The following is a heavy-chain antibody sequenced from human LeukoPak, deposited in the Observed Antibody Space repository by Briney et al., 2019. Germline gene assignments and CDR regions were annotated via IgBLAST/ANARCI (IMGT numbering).Heavy chain of an antibody. CDR2: IRYDGSNK. V-gene: IGHV3-30*02. D-gene: IGHD2-2*01. Sequence: PGGSLRLSCAASGFTFSSYGMHWVRQAPGKGLEWVAFIRYDGSNKYYADSVKGRFTVSRDNSKNTLYLQMNSLRAEDTAVYYCAKDHIVVVPAAATSDYWGQGTLVTVSS. CDR3: AKDHIVVVPAAATSDY. J-gene: IGHJ4*02. CDR1: GFTFSSYG.